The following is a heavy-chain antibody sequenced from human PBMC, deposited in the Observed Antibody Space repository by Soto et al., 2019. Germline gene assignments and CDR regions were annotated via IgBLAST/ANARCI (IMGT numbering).Heavy chain of an antibody. Sequence: GGSLRLSCAASGFTFSSYAMHWVRQAPGKGLEWVAVISYDGSNKYYADSVKGRFTIPRDNSKNTLYLQMNSLRAEDTAVYYCARDLVAAANNWFDPWGQGTLVTVSS. CDR2: ISYDGSNK. CDR1: GFTFSSYA. J-gene: IGHJ5*02. V-gene: IGHV3-30-3*01. CDR3: ARDLVAAANNWFDP. D-gene: IGHD2-15*01.